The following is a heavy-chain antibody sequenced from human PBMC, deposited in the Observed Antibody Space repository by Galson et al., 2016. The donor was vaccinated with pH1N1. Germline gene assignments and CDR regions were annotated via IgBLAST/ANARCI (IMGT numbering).Heavy chain of an antibody. CDR3: ACMVRGDYFDY. Sequence: SVKVSCKAPGYTFTSYGISWVRQAPGQGLEWMGWINPYTGDTNYAQKLQGRATMTTDTSTSTAYMELRSLRSDDTAVYYCACMVRGDYFDYWGQGTLVTVSS. V-gene: IGHV1-18*01. CDR1: GYTFTSYG. D-gene: IGHD3-10*01. CDR2: INPYTGDT. J-gene: IGHJ4*02.